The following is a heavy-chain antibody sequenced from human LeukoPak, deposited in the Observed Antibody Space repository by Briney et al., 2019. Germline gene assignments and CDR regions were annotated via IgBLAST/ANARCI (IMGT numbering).Heavy chain of an antibody. CDR1: GYTFTSYA. Sequence: ASVKVSCKASGYTFTSYAMHWVRQAPGQRLEWMGWINAGNGNTKYSQKFQGRVTITRDTSASTAYMELSSLRSEDTAVYYCARRPPGIAAAGTGNDAFDIWGQGTMVTVSS. D-gene: IGHD6-13*01. J-gene: IGHJ3*02. V-gene: IGHV1-3*01. CDR2: INAGNGNT. CDR3: ARRPPGIAAAGTGNDAFDI.